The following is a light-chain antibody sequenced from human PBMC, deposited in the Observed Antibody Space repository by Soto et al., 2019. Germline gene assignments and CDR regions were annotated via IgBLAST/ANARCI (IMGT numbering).Light chain of an antibody. CDR3: HHYET. CDR2: GAS. CDR1: QSVSRSY. Sequence: EIELTQSPGTLSLSPGDRATLSCRASQSVSRSYLGWYQQKPGQAPRLLMYGASIRAAGVPDRFSGSGSGTEFTLTISRLEPKDFTVYYCHHYETFGQGTKVDIK. J-gene: IGKJ1*01. V-gene: IGKV3-20*01.